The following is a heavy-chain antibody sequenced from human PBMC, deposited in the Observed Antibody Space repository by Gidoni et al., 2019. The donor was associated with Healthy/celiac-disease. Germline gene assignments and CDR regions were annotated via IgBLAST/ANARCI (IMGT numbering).Heavy chain of an antibody. Sequence: EVQLVESGGGLVQPGGSLRLSCAASGFTVSSNYMRWVRQDPGKGLELFSVVYSCVSTYYADSVKGRFTISRDNSKNTLYLQMNSLRAEDTAVYYCASEGPLGYCSGGSCYYGYFQHWGQGTLVTVSS. CDR2: VYSCVST. J-gene: IGHJ1*01. CDR1: GFTVSSNY. D-gene: IGHD2-15*01. V-gene: IGHV3-66*02. CDR3: ASEGPLGYCSGGSCYYGYFQH.